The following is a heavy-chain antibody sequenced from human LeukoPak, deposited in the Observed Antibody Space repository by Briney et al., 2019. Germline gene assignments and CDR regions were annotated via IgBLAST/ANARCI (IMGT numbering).Heavy chain of an antibody. CDR3: AKDRKVYGSGSYYSPLDY. CDR1: GFTFSSYA. J-gene: IGHJ4*02. Sequence: KPGGSLRLSCAASGFTFSSYAMHWVRQAPAKGLEWVAVISYDGSNKYYADSVKGRFTISRDNSKNTLYLQMNSLRAEDTAVYYCAKDRKVYGSGSYYSPLDYWGQGTLVTVSS. CDR2: ISYDGSNK. D-gene: IGHD3-10*01. V-gene: IGHV3-30-3*01.